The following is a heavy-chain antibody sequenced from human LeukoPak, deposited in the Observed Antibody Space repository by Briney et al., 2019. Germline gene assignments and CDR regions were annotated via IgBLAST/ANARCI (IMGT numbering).Heavy chain of an antibody. CDR2: IKQDGSEK. V-gene: IGHV3-7*01. CDR1: GFTFSSYW. D-gene: IGHD3-22*01. Sequence: AGGSLRISCAASGFTFSSYWMSWVRQAPGKGLEWVANIKQDGSEKYYVDSVKGRLTISRDNAKNSLYLQMNSLIAEDTAVYYCARLGDYYDSSGYHWLWGQGTLVTVSS. J-gene: IGHJ4*02. CDR3: ARLGDYYDSSGYHWL.